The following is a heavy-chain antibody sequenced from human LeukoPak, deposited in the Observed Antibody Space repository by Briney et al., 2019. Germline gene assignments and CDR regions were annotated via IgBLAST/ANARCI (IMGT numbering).Heavy chain of an antibody. J-gene: IGHJ4*02. CDR1: GYTFTGYY. D-gene: IGHD2-2*01. CDR3: ARVSVVVVPAATRGFDY. Sequence: ASVKVSCKASGYTFTGYYMHWVRQAPGQGLEWMGWINPNSGGTNYAQKFQGRVTMTRDTSISTAYMELSRLRSDDTAVYYCARVSVVVVPAATRGFDYWGQGTLVTVSS. V-gene: IGHV1-2*02. CDR2: INPNSGGT.